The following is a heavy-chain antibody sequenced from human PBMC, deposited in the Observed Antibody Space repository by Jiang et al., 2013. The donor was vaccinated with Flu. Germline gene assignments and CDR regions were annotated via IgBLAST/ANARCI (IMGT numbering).Heavy chain of an antibody. J-gene: IGHJ5*02. D-gene: IGHD7-27*01. CDR3: ASAQNWGGNWFDP. CDR1: GGSITEDY. Sequence: VKPSETLSLTCTVSGGSITEDYWSWIRQPPGKGLEWIGLIYYSGSTNYNPSLKSRVTISVDASKNQFSLNLRSVTAADTAVYYCASAQNWGGNWFDPWGQGTLVTVSS. CDR2: IYYSGST. V-gene: IGHV4-59*01.